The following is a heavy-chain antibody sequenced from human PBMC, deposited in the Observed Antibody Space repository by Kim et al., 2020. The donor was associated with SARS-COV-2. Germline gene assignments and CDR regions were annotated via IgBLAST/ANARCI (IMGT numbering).Heavy chain of an antibody. CDR3: ATHHCSSTSCYRDDYYYYGMDV. V-gene: IGHV1-18*01. J-gene: IGHJ6*02. CDR2: ISAYNGNT. D-gene: IGHD2-2*02. Sequence: ASVKVSCKASGYTFTSYGISWVRQAPGQGLEWMGWISAYNGNTNYAQKLQGRVTMTTDTSTSTAYMELRSLRSDDTAVYYCATHHCSSTSCYRDDYYYYGMDVWGQGTTVTVSS. CDR1: GYTFTSYG.